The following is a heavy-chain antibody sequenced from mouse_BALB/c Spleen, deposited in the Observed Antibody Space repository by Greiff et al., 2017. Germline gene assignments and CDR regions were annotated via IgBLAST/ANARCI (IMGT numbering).Heavy chain of an antibody. CDR1: GFNIKDTY. CDR3: ARAYDYDGFAY. V-gene: IGHV14-3*02. J-gene: IGHJ3*01. D-gene: IGHD2-4*01. CDR2: IDPANGNT. Sequence: VQLQHSGAELVKPGASVKLSCTASGFNIKDTYMHWVKQRPEQGLEWIGRIDPANGNTKYDPKFQGKATITADTSSNTAYLQLSSLTSEDTAVYYCARAYDYDGFAYWGQGTLVTVSA.